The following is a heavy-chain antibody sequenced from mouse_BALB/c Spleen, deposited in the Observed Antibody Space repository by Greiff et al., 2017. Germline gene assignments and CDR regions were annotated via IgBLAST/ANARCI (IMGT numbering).Heavy chain of an antibody. Sequence: QVQLQQSGAELAKPGASVKMSCKASGYTFTSYWMHWVKQRPGQGLEWIGYINPSTGYTEYNQKFKDKSTLTADKSSSTAYMQLSSLTSEDSAVYYCARRSGGAFDYWGQGTTLTVAA. V-gene: IGHV1-7*01. CDR1: GYTFTSYW. CDR3: ARRSGGAFDY. J-gene: IGHJ2*01. D-gene: IGHD1-1*01. CDR2: INPSTGYT.